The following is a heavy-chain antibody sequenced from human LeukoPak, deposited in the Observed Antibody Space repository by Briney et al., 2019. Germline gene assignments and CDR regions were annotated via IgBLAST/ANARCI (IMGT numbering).Heavy chain of an antibody. V-gene: IGHV3-23*01. CDR3: AKDLILWFGEFDY. Sequence: GGSLRLSCAASGLTFSSYAMSWVRQAPGKGLEWVSAISGSGGSTNYADSVKGRFTISRDNSKNTLYLQMNSLRAEDTAVYYCAKDLILWFGEFDYWGQGTLVTVSS. CDR1: GLTFSSYA. D-gene: IGHD3-10*01. CDR2: ISGSGGST. J-gene: IGHJ4*02.